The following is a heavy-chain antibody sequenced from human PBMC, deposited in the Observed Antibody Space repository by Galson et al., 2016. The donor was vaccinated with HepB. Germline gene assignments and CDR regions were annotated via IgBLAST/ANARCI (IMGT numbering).Heavy chain of an antibody. V-gene: IGHV3-9*01. Sequence: SLRLSCAASGFTFDSYALHWVRQAPGKGLEWVSLISFNGGTTDYADSVKGRFTISEDNANRSLYLQMNSLRPEDTAVYYCAKDRGISYPLFGLDVWGRGTTVTVS. CDR3: AKDRGISYPLFGLDV. D-gene: IGHD2-21*01. CDR2: ISFNGGTT. CDR1: GFTFDSYA. J-gene: IGHJ6*02.